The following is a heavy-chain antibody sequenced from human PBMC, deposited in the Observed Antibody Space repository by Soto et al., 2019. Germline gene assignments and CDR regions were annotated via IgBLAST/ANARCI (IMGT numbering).Heavy chain of an antibody. CDR3: ARPRSGSYYYYMDV. CDR2: IWYDGSNK. D-gene: IGHD3-3*01. J-gene: IGHJ6*03. CDR1: GFTFSSYG. V-gene: IGHV3-33*01. Sequence: GGSLRLSCAASGFTFSSYGMHWVRQAPGKGLEWVAVIWYDGSNKYYADSVKGRFTISRDNSKNTLYLQMNSLRAEDTAVYYCARPRSGSYYYYMDVWGKGTTVTVSS.